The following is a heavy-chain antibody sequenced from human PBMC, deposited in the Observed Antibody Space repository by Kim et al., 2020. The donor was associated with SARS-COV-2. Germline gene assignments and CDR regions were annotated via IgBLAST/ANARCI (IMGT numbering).Heavy chain of an antibody. V-gene: IGHV3-9*01. CDR2: ISWNGDNR. CDR3: ARSGDGSYPPGAYYYGLDV. D-gene: IGHD3-16*02. J-gene: IGHJ6*02. Sequence: GGSLRLSCAASGFSFDDYALHWVRQPPGKGLEWVSGISWNGDNRGYADSVMGRFTVSRDNAENSLYLQMNNLRPDDTALYYCARSGDGSYPPGAYYYGLDVWGQGTTVTVSS. CDR1: GFSFDDYA.